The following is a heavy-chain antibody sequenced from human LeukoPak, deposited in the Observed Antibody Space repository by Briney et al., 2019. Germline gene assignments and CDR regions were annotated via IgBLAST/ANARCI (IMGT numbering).Heavy chain of an antibody. D-gene: IGHD1-26*01. V-gene: IGHV4-34*01. CDR3: ARGPTTPLGATTDY. CDR2: INHSGST. J-gene: IGHJ4*02. Sequence: SETLSLTCAVYGGSFSGYYWSWVRQPPGKGLEWIGGINHSGSTNYNPSLKSRVTISVDTSKNQFSLKLSSVTAADTAVYYCARGPTTPLGATTDYWGQGTLVTVSS. CDR1: GGSFSGYY.